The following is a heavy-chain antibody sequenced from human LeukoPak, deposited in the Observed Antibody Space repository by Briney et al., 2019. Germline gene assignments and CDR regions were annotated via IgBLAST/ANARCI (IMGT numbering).Heavy chain of an antibody. J-gene: IGHJ3*02. CDR2: VNPDGSDK. CDR3: ARAEVGATWDTYAFDI. V-gene: IGHV3-7*01. CDR1: GFTFSSSW. D-gene: IGHD1-26*01. Sequence: GGSLRLSCAASGFTFSSSWMSWVRQAPGKGLEWVTNVNPDGSDKYYLDSVKGRFTISRDNAKNSLYLQMNSLRVDDTAVYYCARAEVGATWDTYAFDIWGQGTMVTVSS.